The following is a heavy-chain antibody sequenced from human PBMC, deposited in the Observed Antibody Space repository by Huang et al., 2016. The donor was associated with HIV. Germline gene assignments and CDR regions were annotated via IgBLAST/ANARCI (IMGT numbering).Heavy chain of an antibody. J-gene: IGHJ4*02. V-gene: IGHV3-49*03. CDR3: STDGEPYYFEY. Sequence: EVNMVESGGGSVQPGRSLRLSCLTSGFPFRGYAITWFRPAPGKGREWVGLISSNVYGGTGQYGASVKGRFIISRDDSRSIAYLEMNSPKTDDTGTYYCSTDGEPYYFEYWGRGTRVTVAS. CDR2: ISSNVYGGTG. CDR1: GFPFRGYA.